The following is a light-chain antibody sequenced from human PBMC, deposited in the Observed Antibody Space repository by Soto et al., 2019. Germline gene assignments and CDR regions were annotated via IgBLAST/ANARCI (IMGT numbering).Light chain of an antibody. CDR1: QNVDSNY. CDR3: QQYGTPRSVT. Sequence: EIVLTQSPGTLSLSPGEEATLSCRASQNVDSNYLAWYQQKPGQTPRLIIYGASGRADGSPHRFSGSGFGTDFTLTISKVEPEDFAVYYCQQYGTPRSVTFGQGTRL. J-gene: IGKJ5*01. CDR2: GAS. V-gene: IGKV3-20*01.